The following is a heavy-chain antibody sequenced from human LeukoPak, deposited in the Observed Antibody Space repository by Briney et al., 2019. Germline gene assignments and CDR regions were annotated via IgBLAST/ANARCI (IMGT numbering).Heavy chain of an antibody. CDR2: INSDGSST. CDR1: GFTFSSYW. V-gene: IGHV3-74*01. D-gene: IGHD3-10*01. CDR3: ARASDWFGELYPDY. J-gene: IGHJ4*02. Sequence: GGSLRLSCAASGFTFSSYWMHWVRQAPGKGLVWVSRINSDGSSTSYADSVKGRFTISRDNAKNSLYLQMNSLRAEDTALYYCARASDWFGELYPDYWGQGTLVTVSS.